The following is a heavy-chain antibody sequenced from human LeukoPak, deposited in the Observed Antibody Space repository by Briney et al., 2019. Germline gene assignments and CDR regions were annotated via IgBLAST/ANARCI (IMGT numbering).Heavy chain of an antibody. J-gene: IGHJ5*02. CDR3: ARAGFNEDIVVVPAAHNWFDP. D-gene: IGHD2-2*01. CDR1: GGSITSYY. V-gene: IGHV4-59*01. Sequence: SETLSLTCTVSGGSITSYYWSWIRQPPGKGLEWIGYIYYSGSTNYNPSLKSRVTISVDTSKNQFSLKLSSVTAADTAVYYCARAGFNEDIVVVPAAHNWFDPWGQGTLVTVSS. CDR2: IYYSGST.